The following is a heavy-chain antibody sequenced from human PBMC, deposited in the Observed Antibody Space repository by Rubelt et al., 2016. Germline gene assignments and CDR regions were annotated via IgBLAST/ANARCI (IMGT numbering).Heavy chain of an antibody. CDR3: AKGRGILSPDY. V-gene: IGHV3-23*01. D-gene: IGHD3-10*01. J-gene: IGHJ4*02. Sequence: EVQLLEFGGGLVQPGGSLRLSCATSGFSFGSYALTWVRQAPGKGLEWVSAVRADGGGTYYADSVKGRFTISRDNSKNTLSLQRNSLRAEDTAVYYCAKGRGILSPDYWGQGTLVTVSS. CDR1: GFSFGSYA. CDR2: VRADGGGT.